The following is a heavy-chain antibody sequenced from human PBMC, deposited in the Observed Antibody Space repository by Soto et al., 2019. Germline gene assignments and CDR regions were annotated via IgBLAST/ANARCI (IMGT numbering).Heavy chain of an antibody. CDR2: IIPIFGTA. V-gene: IGHV1-69*13. Sequence: ASVKVSCKASGGTFSSYAISWVRRAPGQGLEWMGGIIPIFGTANYAQKFQGRVTITADESTSTAYMELSSLRSEDTAVYYCAGELAVAASGYYGMDVWGQGTTCTVYS. CDR3: AGELAVAASGYYGMDV. D-gene: IGHD6-19*01. CDR1: GGTFSSYA. J-gene: IGHJ6*02.